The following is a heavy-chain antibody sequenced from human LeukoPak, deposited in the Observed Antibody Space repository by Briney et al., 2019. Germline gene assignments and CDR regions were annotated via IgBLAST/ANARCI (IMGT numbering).Heavy chain of an antibody. CDR1: GFTFSSYS. V-gene: IGHV3-21*01. D-gene: IGHD7-27*01. Sequence: PGGSLRLSCAASGFTFSSYSMNWVRQAPGKGLEWVSSISSSSSYIYYADSVKGRFTISRDNAKNSLYLQMNSLRAEDTAVYYCARDPSTWGYYYYYRDVWGKGTTVTVSS. CDR3: ARDPSTWGYYYYYRDV. J-gene: IGHJ6*03. CDR2: ISSSSSYI.